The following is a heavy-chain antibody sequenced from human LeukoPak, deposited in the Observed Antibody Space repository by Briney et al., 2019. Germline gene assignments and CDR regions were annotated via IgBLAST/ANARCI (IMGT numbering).Heavy chain of an antibody. CDR3: ARSRAETRYYYDSSGRPKAFDI. V-gene: IGHV1-69*05. CDR1: GYTFTSYA. Sequence: ASVKVPCKASGYTFTSYAMNWVRQAPGQGLEWMGGIIPIFGTANYAQKFQGRVTITTDESTSTAYMELSSLRSEDTAVYYCARSRAETRYYYDSSGRPKAFDIWGQGTMVTVSS. CDR2: IIPIFGTA. D-gene: IGHD3-22*01. J-gene: IGHJ3*02.